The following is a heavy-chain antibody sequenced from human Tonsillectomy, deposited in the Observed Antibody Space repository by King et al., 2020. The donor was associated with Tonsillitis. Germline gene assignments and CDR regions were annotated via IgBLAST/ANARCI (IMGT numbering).Heavy chain of an antibody. D-gene: IGHD6-13*01. V-gene: IGHV4-34*01. CDR1: GGSFSGYY. Sequence: VQLQQWGAGLLKPSETLSLTCAVYGGSFSGYYWSWIRQPPGKGLEWIGEINHSGSTNYNPSLKSRVTIAVDTSKNQFSLKLSSVPAADTAVYYCAREPGIAAAGDWFDPWGQGTLVTVSS. CDR2: INHSGST. J-gene: IGHJ5*02. CDR3: AREPGIAAAGDWFDP.